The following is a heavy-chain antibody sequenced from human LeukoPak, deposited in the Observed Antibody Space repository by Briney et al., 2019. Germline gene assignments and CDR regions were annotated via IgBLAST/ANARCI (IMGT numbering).Heavy chain of an antibody. D-gene: IGHD1-26*01. V-gene: IGHV4-34*01. CDR1: GGSFSGYY. CDR2: INHSGST. J-gene: IGHJ4*02. CDR3: ARGGDSGSYYLY. Sequence: SETLSLTCAVYGGSFSGYYWSWIRQPPGKGLEWIGEINHSGSTNYNPSLKSRVTISVDTSKNQFSLKLSSVTAADTAVYYCARGGDSGSYYLYWGQGTLVTVSS.